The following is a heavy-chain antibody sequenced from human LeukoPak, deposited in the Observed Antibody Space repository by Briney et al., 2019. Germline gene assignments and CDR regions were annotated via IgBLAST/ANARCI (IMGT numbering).Heavy chain of an antibody. V-gene: IGHV4-39*07. CDR3: ARSLVVTPDAFDI. CDR1: GGSISSSSYY. CDR2: IYYSGST. J-gene: IGHJ3*02. D-gene: IGHD2-21*01. Sequence: SETLSLTCTVSGGSISSSSYYWGWIRQPPGKGLEWIGSIYYSGSTYYNPSLKSRVTISVDTSKNQFSLKLSSVTAADTAVYYCARSLVVTPDAFDIWGQGTMVTVSS.